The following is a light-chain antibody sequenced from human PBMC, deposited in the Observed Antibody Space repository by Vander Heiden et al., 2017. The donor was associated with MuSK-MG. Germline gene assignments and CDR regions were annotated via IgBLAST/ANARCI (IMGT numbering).Light chain of an antibody. CDR1: KLGDKY. CDR2: QDS. V-gene: IGLV3-1*01. J-gene: IGLJ2*01. CDR3: QAWDSSTVV. Sequence: SCDLTQPPSEPVGPGQTASITCSGDKLGDKYACWYQQKPGQSPVLVIYQDSKRPSGIPERFSGSNSGNTATLTISGTQAMDEAYYYCQAWDSSTVVFGGGTKLTVL.